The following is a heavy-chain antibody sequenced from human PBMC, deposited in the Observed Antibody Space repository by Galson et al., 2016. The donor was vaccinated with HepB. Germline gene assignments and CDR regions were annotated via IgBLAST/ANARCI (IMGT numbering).Heavy chain of an antibody. Sequence: SLRLSCAASGFIFNNFAMSWVRQVPGEGLEWVSTITGHGAVTYYADSVQGRVSISRDNSKYTVDLQMNSLRAEDTAMYYCAKGGQEYGQLSHDYWGQGTLVTVSS. CDR3: AKGGQEYGQLSHDY. J-gene: IGHJ4*02. D-gene: IGHD3-10*01. CDR1: GFIFNNFA. CDR2: ITGHGAVT. V-gene: IGHV3-23*01.